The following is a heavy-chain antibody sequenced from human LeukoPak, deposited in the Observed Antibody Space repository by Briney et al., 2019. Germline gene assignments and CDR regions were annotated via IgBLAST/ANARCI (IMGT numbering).Heavy chain of an antibody. CDR2: IVGSGANT. CDR1: GFIFSNYA. D-gene: IGHD3-9*01. CDR3: AKWGDYDVLTGYYDPDH. Sequence: PGASLRLSCAASGFIFSNYAMSWARQAPGKGLEWVSAIVGSGANTYYADSVKGRFTISRDNPRNTLYLQMNSLRAEDTAVYYCAKWGDYDVLTGYYDPDHWGQGTLVTVSS. J-gene: IGHJ5*02. V-gene: IGHV3-23*01.